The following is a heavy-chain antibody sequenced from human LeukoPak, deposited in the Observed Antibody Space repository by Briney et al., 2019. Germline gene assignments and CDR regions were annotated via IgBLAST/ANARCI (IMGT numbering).Heavy chain of an antibody. CDR1: XFTFXXXX. V-gene: IGHV3-7*01. J-gene: IGHJ4*02. D-gene: IGHD4-17*01. CDR2: IKENGNEQ. CDR3: ARDGQDYGDYFWYFDY. Sequence: SGGSLRLSCEASXFTFXXXXXSXVXQXPXXXXXXXXXIKENGNEQYYADSVKGRFTISRDNSKNTLYLQMNSLRAEDTAVYYCARDGQDYGDYFWYFDYWGQGTLVTVSS.